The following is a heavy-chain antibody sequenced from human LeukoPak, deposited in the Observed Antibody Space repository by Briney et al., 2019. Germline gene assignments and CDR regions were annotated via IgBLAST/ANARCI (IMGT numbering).Heavy chain of an antibody. J-gene: IGHJ4*02. Sequence: GGSLRLSCAASGFTFSNAWMSWVRQAPGKGLELVGRIKSKTDRGTTDYAAPVKGRFTISRDDSKNTLYLQMNSLKTEDTAVFFRNHGFGGVNPGGVYLGYWGQGTLVTVSS. D-gene: IGHD3-16*01. V-gene: IGHV3-15*01. CDR1: GFTFSNAW. CDR3: NHGFGGVNPGGVYLGY. CDR2: IKSKTDRGTT.